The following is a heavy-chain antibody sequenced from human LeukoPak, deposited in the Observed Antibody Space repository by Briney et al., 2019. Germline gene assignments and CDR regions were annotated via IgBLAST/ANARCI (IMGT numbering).Heavy chain of an antibody. CDR2: ISSSGSYI. D-gene: IGHD2-15*01. CDR3: ARTDACSGGSCPFDY. V-gene: IGHV3-21*01. CDR1: GFTFSSYS. Sequence: PGGSLRLSCAASGFTFSSYSMTWVRQAPGKGLEWVSSISSSGSYIYYADSLKGRFTISRDNAKSSLYLQMNSLRAEDTAVYYCARTDACSGGSCPFDYWGQGTLVTVSS. J-gene: IGHJ4*02.